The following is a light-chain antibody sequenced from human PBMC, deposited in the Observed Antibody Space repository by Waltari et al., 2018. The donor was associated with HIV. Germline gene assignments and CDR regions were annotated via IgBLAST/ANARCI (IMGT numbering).Light chain of an antibody. CDR2: WAS. CDR3: QQYYSSPWM. J-gene: IGKJ1*01. V-gene: IGKV4-1*01. CDR1: QSLLDSSNNKNY. Sequence: DIVMTQSPDSLAVSLGERAIINCKSSQSLLDSSNNKNYLAWYQQKPGHPPKLLISWASTRESGVPDRFIGSGSGTDFTLTISSLQAEDVAIFSCQQYYSSPWMFGQGTTVGIK.